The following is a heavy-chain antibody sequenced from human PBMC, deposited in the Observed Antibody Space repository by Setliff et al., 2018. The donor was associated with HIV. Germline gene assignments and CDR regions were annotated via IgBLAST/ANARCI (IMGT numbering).Heavy chain of an antibody. J-gene: IGHJ4*02. Sequence: SETLSLTCTVSGGSISSSGYYWGWIRQPPGKGLAWIGSIYYTGNTYYNPSLKSRVTISVDTSKNQFSLKLSSVTAADTAVYYCAREGTTVTLDYWGQGTLVTVSS. D-gene: IGHD4-4*01. CDR1: GGSISSSGYY. V-gene: IGHV4-39*07. CDR2: IYYTGNT. CDR3: AREGTTVTLDY.